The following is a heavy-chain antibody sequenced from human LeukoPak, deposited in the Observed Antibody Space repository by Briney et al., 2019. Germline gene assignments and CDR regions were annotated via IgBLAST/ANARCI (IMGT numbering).Heavy chain of an antibody. J-gene: IGHJ4*02. CDR2: IKVDGSEE. V-gene: IGHV3-7*05. D-gene: IGHD4-17*01. Sequence: PGGSLRLSCAASGFTFSNYWMTWVRQTPGKGLEWVANIKVDGSEEYYVDSVKGRFTISRDNAKNSLYLQMNSLRADDTAFYYCARTTDFGDFDYWGQGALVTVSS. CDR1: GFTFSNYW. CDR3: ARTTDFGDFDY.